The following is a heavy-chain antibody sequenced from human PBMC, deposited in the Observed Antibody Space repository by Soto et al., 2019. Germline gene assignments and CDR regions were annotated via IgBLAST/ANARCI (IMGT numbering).Heavy chain of an antibody. CDR3: ARDQVGATGDY. V-gene: IGHV1-2*02. J-gene: IGHJ4*02. Sequence: ASVKVSCKASGYTFTGYYMHWVRQAPGQGLEWMGWINPNSGGTNYAQKFQGRVTMTTDTSASTAYMELRSLRSDDTAVYFCARDQVGATGDYWGQGTLVTVSS. CDR1: GYTFTGYY. CDR2: INPNSGGT. D-gene: IGHD1-26*01.